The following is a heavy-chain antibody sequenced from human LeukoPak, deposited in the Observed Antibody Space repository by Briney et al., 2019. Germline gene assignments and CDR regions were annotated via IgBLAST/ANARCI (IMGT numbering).Heavy chain of an antibody. J-gene: IGHJ3*02. CDR3: AKDIGIGGSYYDAFDI. D-gene: IGHD1-26*01. CDR1: GFTFDDYA. V-gene: IGHV3-9*01. Sequence: PGGSLRLSCAASGFTFDDYAMHWVRQAPGKGLEWVSGISWNSGSIGYADSVKGRFTISRDNAKNSLYLQMNSLRAEDTALYYCAKDIGIGGSYYDAFDIWGQGTMVTVSS. CDR2: ISWNSGSI.